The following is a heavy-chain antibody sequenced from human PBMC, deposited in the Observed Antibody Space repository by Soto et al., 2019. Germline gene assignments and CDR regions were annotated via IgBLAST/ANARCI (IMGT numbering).Heavy chain of an antibody. CDR1: GFTFSSYG. CDR3: ATDRGKTVTARVGMDV. J-gene: IGHJ6*02. Sequence: QVQLVESGGGVVQPGRSLRLSCAASGFTFSSYGMHWVRQAPGKGLEWVAVISYDGSNKYYADSVKGRFTISRDNSKNTLYQQMNSRRAEDAAVYYCATDRGKTVTARVGMDVWGQGTTVTVSS. D-gene: IGHD2-21*02. V-gene: IGHV3-30*03. CDR2: ISYDGSNK.